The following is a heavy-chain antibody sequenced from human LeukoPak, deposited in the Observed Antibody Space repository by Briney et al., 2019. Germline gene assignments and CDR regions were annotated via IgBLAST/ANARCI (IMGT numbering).Heavy chain of an antibody. J-gene: IGHJ6*02. CDR2: ISYDGSNK. Sequence: GGSLRLSCAASGFTFSSYGMHWVRQAPGKGLEWVAVISYDGSNKYYADSVKGRFTISRDNSKNTLYLQMNSLRAEDTAVYYCAKDQGYYGSGTPYGMDVWGQGTTVTVSS. V-gene: IGHV3-30*18. D-gene: IGHD3-10*01. CDR1: GFTFSSYG. CDR3: AKDQGYYGSGTPYGMDV.